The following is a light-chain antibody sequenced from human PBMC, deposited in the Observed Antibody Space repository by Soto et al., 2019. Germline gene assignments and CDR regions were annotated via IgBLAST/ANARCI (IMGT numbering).Light chain of an antibody. CDR3: QQYNNWPPIT. Sequence: EIVLRQSPDNLSLSPGERATLSWRASQSVSSYLAWYQQKPGQAPRLLIYDASNRATGIPARFSGSGSGTEFTLTISSLQSEDFSVYYCQQYNNWPPITFGQGTRLEIK. V-gene: IGKV3D-15*01. J-gene: IGKJ5*01. CDR2: DAS. CDR1: QSVSSY.